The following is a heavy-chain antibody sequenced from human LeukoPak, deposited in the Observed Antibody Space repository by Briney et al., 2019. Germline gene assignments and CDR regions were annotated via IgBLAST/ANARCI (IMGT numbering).Heavy chain of an antibody. J-gene: IGHJ5*02. CDR1: GFTFSDYY. CDR2: ISSSGSSE. CDR3: AREVSGEFDT. V-gene: IGHV3-11*01. Sequence: GGSLRLSCAASGFTFSDYYMTWIRQSPGKGLEWVSYISSSGSSEYYTDSVKGRFTISRDNAKNSLFLQMDSLRGEDTAVYYCAREVSGEFDTWGQGTLVSVSS. D-gene: IGHD3-10*01.